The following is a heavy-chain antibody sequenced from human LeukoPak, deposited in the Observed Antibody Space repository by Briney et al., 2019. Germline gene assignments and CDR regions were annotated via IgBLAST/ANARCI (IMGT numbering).Heavy chain of an antibody. CDR2: MNPNSGNT. CDR3: ARSIAAAGPFDY. V-gene: IGHV1-8*01. Sequence: ASVKVSCKASGYTFTSYDINWVRQATGQGLEWMGWMNPNSGNTGYAQKFQGRVTMTTDTSTSTAYMELRSLRSDDTAVYYCARSIAAAGPFDYWGQGTLVTVSS. D-gene: IGHD6-13*01. CDR1: GYTFTSYD. J-gene: IGHJ4*02.